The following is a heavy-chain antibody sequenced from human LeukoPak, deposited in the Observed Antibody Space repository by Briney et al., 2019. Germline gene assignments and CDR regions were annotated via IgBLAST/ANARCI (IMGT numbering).Heavy chain of an antibody. CDR3: ARHGTSGSYAVY. D-gene: IGHD1-26*01. V-gene: IGHV4-59*08. Sequence: SETLSLTCTVSGGSISGYYWSWVRQPPGKGLEWIGYIHYSGSTDYNPSLKSRITISVDTSKNQFSLKLSSVTAADTAVYYCARHGTSGSYAVYWGQGTLVTVSS. CDR1: GGSISGYY. J-gene: IGHJ4*02. CDR2: IHYSGST.